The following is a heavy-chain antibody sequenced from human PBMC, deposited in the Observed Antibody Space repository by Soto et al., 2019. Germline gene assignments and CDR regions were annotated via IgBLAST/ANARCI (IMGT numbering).Heavy chain of an antibody. J-gene: IGHJ2*01. D-gene: IGHD4-17*01. CDR3: ERDRYGVPLRNWYFDL. Sequence: AGSLRLSCAASGFTFSSYSMNWVRQAPGKGLEWVSYISSSSSTIYYADSVKGRFTISRDNAKNSLYLQMNSLRAEDTAVYYCERDRYGVPLRNWYFDLWGRGTLVTVSS. CDR1: GFTFSSYS. V-gene: IGHV3-48*01. CDR2: ISSSSSTI.